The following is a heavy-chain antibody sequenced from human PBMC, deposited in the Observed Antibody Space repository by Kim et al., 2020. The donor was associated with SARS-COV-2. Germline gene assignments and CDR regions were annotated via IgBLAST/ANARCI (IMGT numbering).Heavy chain of an antibody. V-gene: IGHV4-61*02. CDR1: GGSISSGSYY. J-gene: IGHJ3*02. CDR2: IYTSGST. Sequence: SETLSLTCTVSGGSISSGSYYWSWIRQPAGKGLEWIGRIYTSGSTNYNPSLKSRVTISVDTSKNQFSLKLSSVTAADTAVYYCASGVVVPAAMIAGITMVRGVFGAFDIWGQGTMVTVSS. CDR3: ASGVVVPAAMIAGITMVRGVFGAFDI. D-gene: IGHD2-2*01.